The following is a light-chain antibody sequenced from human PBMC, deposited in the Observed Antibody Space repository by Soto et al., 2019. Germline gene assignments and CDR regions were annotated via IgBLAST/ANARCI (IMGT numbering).Light chain of an antibody. CDR3: QQYNNWPPYT. Sequence: EIVMTQSPATLSVSPGDRATLSCTASQSVNSDLAWYQQKPDQAPRLLIYGASTRATGIPARFSGSGSGTEFTLTISSLQSEDFAIYYCQQYNNWPPYTFGQGTKLEIK. CDR2: GAS. V-gene: IGKV3-15*01. CDR1: QSVNSD. J-gene: IGKJ2*01.